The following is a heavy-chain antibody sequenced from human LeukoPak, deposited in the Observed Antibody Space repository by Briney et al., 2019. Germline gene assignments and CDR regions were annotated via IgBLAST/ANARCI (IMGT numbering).Heavy chain of an antibody. J-gene: IGHJ5*02. Sequence: ASVKVSCKASGYTFTSYGISWERQAPGQGLEWMGWISAYNGNTNYAQKLQGRVTMTTDTSTSTAYMELRSLRSDDTAVYYCASTRGLYSSSWTWGQGTLVTVSS. CDR3: ASTRGLYSSSWT. CDR2: ISAYNGNT. D-gene: IGHD6-13*01. V-gene: IGHV1-18*01. CDR1: GYTFTSYG.